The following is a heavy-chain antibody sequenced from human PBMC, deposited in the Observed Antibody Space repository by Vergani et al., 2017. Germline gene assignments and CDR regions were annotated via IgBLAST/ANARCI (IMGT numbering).Heavy chain of an antibody. V-gene: IGHV3-30*04. CDR2: ISYDGSNK. CDR3: AKDSAAAGLDY. J-gene: IGHJ4*02. CDR1: GFTFSSYA. Sequence: QVQLVESGGGVVQPGRSLRLSCAASGFTFSSYAMHWVRQAPGKGLEWVAVISYDGSNKYYADSVKGRFTISRDNSKNTLYLQMNSLRAEDTAVYYCAKDSAAAGLDYWGQGTLVTVSS. D-gene: IGHD6-13*01.